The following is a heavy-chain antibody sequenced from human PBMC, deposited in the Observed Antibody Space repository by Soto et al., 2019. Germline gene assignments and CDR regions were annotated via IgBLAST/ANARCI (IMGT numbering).Heavy chain of an antibody. J-gene: IGHJ5*02. V-gene: IGHV1-69*01. D-gene: IGHD6-13*01. CDR2: IIPIFGTA. CDR1: GGTFSSYA. Sequence: QVQLVQSGAEVKKPESSVKVSCKASGGTFSSYAISWVRQAPGQGLEWMGGIIPIFGTANYAQKFQGRVTITADESTSTAYMELSSLRSEDTAVYYCASPRQQLVGVNWFDPWGQGTLVTVSS. CDR3: ASPRQQLVGVNWFDP.